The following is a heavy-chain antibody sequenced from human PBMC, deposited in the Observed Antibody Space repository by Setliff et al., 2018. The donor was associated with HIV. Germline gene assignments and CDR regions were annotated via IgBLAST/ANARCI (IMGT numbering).Heavy chain of an antibody. D-gene: IGHD5-18*01. Sequence: PGGSLRLSCAASGFTFSDYYMNWVRQAPGKGLEWISYISSKRTSKYYADSVKARFTISRDNDRNSLYLQMNSLRAEDTAVYYCASIELAAIVPVDYWGQGTLVTVSS. CDR1: GFTFSDYY. CDR3: ASIELAAIVPVDY. V-gene: IGHV3-11*04. J-gene: IGHJ4*02. CDR2: ISSKRTSK.